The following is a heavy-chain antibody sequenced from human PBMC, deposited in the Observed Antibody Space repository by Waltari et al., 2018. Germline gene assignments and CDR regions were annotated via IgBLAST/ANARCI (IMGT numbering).Heavy chain of an antibody. J-gene: IGHJ5*01. CDR3: AKAIKGYNSAWFDY. Sequence: EVQLLESGGGLVQPGGSLRLFCAASGFTFSGFAMNWVRQAPGKGLEWVSAISGSGSTPFYADSVKGRFTISRDNSKNTVFLQMNSLRAEETAVYYCAKAIKGYNSAWFDYWGQGTLVTVSS. V-gene: IGHV3-23*01. D-gene: IGHD3-3*01. CDR1: GFTFSGFA. CDR2: ISGSGSTP.